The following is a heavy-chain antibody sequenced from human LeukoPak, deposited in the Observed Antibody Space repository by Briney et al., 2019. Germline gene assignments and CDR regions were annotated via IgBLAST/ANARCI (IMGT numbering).Heavy chain of an antibody. V-gene: IGHV3-23*01. J-gene: IGHJ5*02. CDR3: AKDRNWNYGWFDP. CDR2: ISRSGDSI. D-gene: IGHD1-7*01. CDR1: GITFSSYA. Sequence: GGSLRLSCAASGITFSSYAMSWVRQAPGKGPEWVSAISRSGDSIYYADSVKGRFTISRDNSKNTLYLQMNSLRAEDTAVYYCAKDRNWNYGWFDPWGQGTLVTVSS.